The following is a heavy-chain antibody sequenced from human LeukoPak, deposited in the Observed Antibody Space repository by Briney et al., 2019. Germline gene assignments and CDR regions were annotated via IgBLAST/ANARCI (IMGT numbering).Heavy chain of an antibody. CDR1: GFTFSDYY. Sequence: GGSLRLSCAASGFTFSDYYMSWIRQAPGKGLEWVSYISSSGSTIYYADSVKGRFTISRDNAKNSLYLQMNSLRAEDTAVYYCARVTSDYVWGSYRYLTYYYYYYMDVWGKGTTVTVSS. CDR3: ARVTSDYVWGSYRYLTYYYYYYMDV. D-gene: IGHD3-16*02. V-gene: IGHV3-11*04. J-gene: IGHJ6*03. CDR2: ISSSGSTI.